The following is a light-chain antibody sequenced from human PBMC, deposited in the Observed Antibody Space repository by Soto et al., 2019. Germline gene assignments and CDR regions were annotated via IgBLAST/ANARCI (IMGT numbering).Light chain of an antibody. Sequence: EIVLTQSPGTLSLSPGQRATLSCRASQSASSSYLAWYQQKPGQAPRLLIYGASSRATGIPARFSGSGSGTDFTLTISRLEAEDFAVYYCQQYGSSPSITFGQGTRREI. V-gene: IGKV3-20*01. CDR2: GAS. CDR1: QSASSSY. CDR3: QQYGSSPSIT. J-gene: IGKJ5*01.